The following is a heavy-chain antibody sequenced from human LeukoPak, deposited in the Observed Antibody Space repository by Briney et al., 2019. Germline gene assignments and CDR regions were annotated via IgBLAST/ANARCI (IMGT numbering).Heavy chain of an antibody. D-gene: IGHD6-13*01. Sequence: ASVKVSFKASGYTFTSYYMHWVQQAPGQGLEWMGIINPSGGSTSYAQKFQGRVTMTRDTSTSTVYMELSSLRSEDTAVYYCARSHSSSWQESGFDPWGQGTLVTVSS. CDR2: INPSGGST. CDR3: ARSHSSSWQESGFDP. J-gene: IGHJ5*02. V-gene: IGHV1-46*01. CDR1: GYTFTSYY.